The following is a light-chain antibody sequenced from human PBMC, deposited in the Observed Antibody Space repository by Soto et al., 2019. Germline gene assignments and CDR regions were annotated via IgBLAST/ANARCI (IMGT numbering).Light chain of an antibody. V-gene: IGKV3-15*01. CDR3: QQYHHWPPFTYT. J-gene: IGKJ2*01. CDR1: QTIYTN. CDR2: GAS. Sequence: LMTQSPPTLSLSRGERPTLSCRASQTIYTNLAWYQQKTGQPPRLLIYGASTRATGIPARFSGSGSGTEFTLTISSLQSEDFAVYYCQQYHHWPPFTYTLGPGTTLDIK.